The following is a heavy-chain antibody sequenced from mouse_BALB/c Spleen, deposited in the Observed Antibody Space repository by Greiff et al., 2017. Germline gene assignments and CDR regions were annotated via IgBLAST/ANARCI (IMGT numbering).Heavy chain of an antibody. CDR3: ARGARDYDVFAY. CDR2: ISTYYGDA. Sequence: VQLQQSGAELVRPGVSVKISCKGSGYTFTDYAMHWVKQSHAKSLEWIGVISTYYGDASSNQKFKGKATMTVDKSSSTAYMELARLTSEDSAIYYCARGARDYDVFAYWGQGTLVTVSA. CDR1: GYTFTDYA. J-gene: IGHJ3*01. D-gene: IGHD2-4*01. V-gene: IGHV1S137*01.